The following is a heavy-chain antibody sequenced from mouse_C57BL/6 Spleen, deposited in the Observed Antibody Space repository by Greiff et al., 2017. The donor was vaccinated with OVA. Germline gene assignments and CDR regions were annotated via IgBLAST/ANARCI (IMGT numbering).Heavy chain of an antibody. J-gene: IGHJ1*03. CDR1: GYSFTGYY. V-gene: IGHV1-42*01. CDR2: INPSTGGT. CDR3: ARLPDYYGSSYERYWYFDV. D-gene: IGHD1-1*01. Sequence: EVQLQQSGPELVKPGASVKISCKASGYSFTGYYMNWVKQSPEKSLEWIGEINPSTGGTTYNQKFKAKATLTVDKSSSTAYMQLKSLTSEDSAVYYCARLPDYYGSSYERYWYFDVWGTGTTVTVSS.